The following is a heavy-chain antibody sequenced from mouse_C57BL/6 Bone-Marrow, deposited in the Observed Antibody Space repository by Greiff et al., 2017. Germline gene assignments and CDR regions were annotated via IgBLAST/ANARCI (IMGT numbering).Heavy chain of an antibody. CDR3: ARHDGYYCYAMDY. J-gene: IGHJ4*01. V-gene: IGHV5-12*01. CDR2: ISNGGGST. CDR1: GFTFSDYY. Sequence: EVQLVESGGGLVQPGGSLKLSCAASGFTFSDYYMYWVRQTPEKRLEWVAYISNGGGSTYYPDTVKGRFTISRDNAKNTLYLQMSLLKSEDTAMYYCARHDGYYCYAMDYWGQGTSVTVSS. D-gene: IGHD2-3*01.